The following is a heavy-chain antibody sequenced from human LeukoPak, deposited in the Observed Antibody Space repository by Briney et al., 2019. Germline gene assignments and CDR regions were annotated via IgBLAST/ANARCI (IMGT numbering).Heavy chain of an antibody. D-gene: IGHD6-19*01. V-gene: IGHV3-21*01. CDR1: GFTFSGYS. Sequence: GGSLRLSCAASGFTFSGYSMNWVRQAPGKGLEWVSSISSSSSYIYYADSVKGRFTISRDNAKNSLYLQMNSLRAEDTAVYYCARAKIAVAGGGNWFDPWGQGTLVTVSS. CDR3: ARAKIAVAGGGNWFDP. J-gene: IGHJ5*02. CDR2: ISSSSSYI.